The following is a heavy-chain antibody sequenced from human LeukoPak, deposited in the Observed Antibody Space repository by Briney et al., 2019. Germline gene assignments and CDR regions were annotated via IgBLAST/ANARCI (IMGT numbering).Heavy chain of an antibody. Sequence: PSQTLSLTCTVSGGSISSGGYYWSWIRQPPGKGLEWIGEINHSGSTNYNPSLKSRVTISVDTSKNQFSLKLSSVTAADTAVYYCARVRWLGGLDYWGQGTLVTVSS. V-gene: IGHV4-30-2*01. CDR3: ARVRWLGGLDY. CDR2: INHSGST. CDR1: GGSISSGGYY. J-gene: IGHJ4*02. D-gene: IGHD3-10*01.